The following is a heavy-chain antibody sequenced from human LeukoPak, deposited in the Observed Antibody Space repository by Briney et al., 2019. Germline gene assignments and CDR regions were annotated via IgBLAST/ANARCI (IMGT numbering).Heavy chain of an antibody. CDR3: ARLSIPTSSYDSSGSYYYFDY. Sequence: SETLSLTCTVSGGSISSSSYYWGWIRQPPGKGLEWIGSIYYSGSTYYNPSLKSRVTISVDTSKNQFSLKLSSVTAADTAIYYCARLSIPTSSYDSSGSYYYFDYWGQGTLVTVSS. V-gene: IGHV4-39*01. J-gene: IGHJ4*02. CDR1: GGSISSSSYY. D-gene: IGHD3-22*01. CDR2: IYYSGST.